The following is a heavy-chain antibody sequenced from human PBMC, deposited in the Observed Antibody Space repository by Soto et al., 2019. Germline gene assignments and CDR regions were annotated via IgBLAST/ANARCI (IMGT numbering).Heavy chain of an antibody. CDR3: ARDWVADSSGYQIDH. V-gene: IGHV3-21*02. Sequence: EVQLVESGGGLVKPGGSLRLSCAASGFNFRTYSMNWVRQAPGKGLEWVSSIISSGSYIDYADSVKGRFTISRDNARDSLCLHMTYLRVEDTAVYYCARDWVADSSGYQIDHWGRGTLVTVSS. CDR1: GFNFRTYS. J-gene: IGHJ4*02. D-gene: IGHD3-22*01. CDR2: IISSGSYI.